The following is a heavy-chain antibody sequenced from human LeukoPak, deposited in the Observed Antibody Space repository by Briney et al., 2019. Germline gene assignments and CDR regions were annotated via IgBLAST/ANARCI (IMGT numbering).Heavy chain of an antibody. V-gene: IGHV4-34*01. D-gene: IGHD5-24*01. Sequence: SETLSLTCSVYGGSFSAYYWSWIRQSPGKGLEWIGEIHHSGSTKYNPSLKSRVTISVDMSQSQFSLKLTSVTAADTAVYYCATEEGYNAYWGQGILVTVSS. CDR2: IHHSGST. J-gene: IGHJ4*02. CDR3: ATEEGYNAY. CDR1: GGSFSAYY.